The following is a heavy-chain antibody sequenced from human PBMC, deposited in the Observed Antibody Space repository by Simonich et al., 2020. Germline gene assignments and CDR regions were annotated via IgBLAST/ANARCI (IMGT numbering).Heavy chain of an antibody. V-gene: IGHV4-59*12. CDR1: GGSISSYY. CDR3: ARGGRYCSSTSCYYYYYYMDV. CDR2: IYYSGRT. J-gene: IGHJ6*03. D-gene: IGHD2-2*01. Sequence: QVQLQESGPGLVQPSETLSLTCTVSGGSISSYYWSWIRQPPGKGLEWFGYIYYSGRTNYTPSLKRRVTIAVDTSKNQFSLKLSAVTAADTAVYYCARGGRYCSSTSCYYYYYYMDVWGKGTTVTVSS.